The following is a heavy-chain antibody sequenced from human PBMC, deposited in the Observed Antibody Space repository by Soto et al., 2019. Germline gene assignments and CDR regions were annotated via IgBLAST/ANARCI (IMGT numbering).Heavy chain of an antibody. V-gene: IGHV3-30*18. Sequence: AGGSLRLSCAASGFTFSSYCMHWVRQAPGKGLEWVAVISYDGSNKYYADSVKGRFTISRDNSKNTLYLQMNSLRAEDTAVYYCAKDAHKSRSASYYHGMDVWGQGTTVTVSS. CDR1: GFTFSSYC. J-gene: IGHJ6*02. CDR3: AKDAHKSRSASYYHGMDV. CDR2: ISYDGSNK.